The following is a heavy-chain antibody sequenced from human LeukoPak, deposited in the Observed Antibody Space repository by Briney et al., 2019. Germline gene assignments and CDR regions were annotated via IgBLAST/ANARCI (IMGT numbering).Heavy chain of an antibody. CDR2: IIPIFGTA. J-gene: IGHJ4*02. CDR3: ARDSGLTMIVVAPGYFDY. CDR1: GGTFSSYA. D-gene: IGHD3-22*01. Sequence: GASVKVSCKASGGTFSSYAISWVRQAPGQGLEWMGGIIPIFGTANYAQKFQGRVTITADKSTSTAYMELSSLRSEDTAVYYCARDSGLTMIVVAPGYFDYWGQGTLVTVSS. V-gene: IGHV1-69*06.